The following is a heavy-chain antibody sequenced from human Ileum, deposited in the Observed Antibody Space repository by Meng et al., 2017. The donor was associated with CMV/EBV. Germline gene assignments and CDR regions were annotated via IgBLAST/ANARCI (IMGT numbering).Heavy chain of an antibody. J-gene: IGHJ4*02. CDR2: ISDDGSNK. V-gene: IGHV3-30*18. CDR1: GCTLSSEG. CDR3: AKAENAYGAHFDY. Sequence: VASGCTLSSEGINWVRQDPGKGMEWVECISDDGSNKDYAENVKGRVTITRDNSKNTELLQMNSLRVEDTALYYCAKAENAYGAHFDYWGQGTLVTVSS. D-gene: IGHD4/OR15-4a*01.